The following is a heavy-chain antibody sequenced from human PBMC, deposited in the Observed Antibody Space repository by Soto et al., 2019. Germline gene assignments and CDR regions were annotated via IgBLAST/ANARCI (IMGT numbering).Heavy chain of an antibody. CDR3: ARESGEGYVWGSYRVSDAFDI. J-gene: IGHJ3*02. CDR1: GFTFSDYY. D-gene: IGHD3-16*02. V-gene: IGHV3-11*01. CDR2: ISSSGSTI. Sequence: QVQLVESGGGLVKPGGSLRLSCAASGFTFSDYYMSWIRQAPGKGLEWVSYISSSGSTIYYADSVKGRFTISRDNAKNSLYLQMNSLRAEDTAVYYCARESGEGYVWGSYRVSDAFDIWGQGTMVTVSS.